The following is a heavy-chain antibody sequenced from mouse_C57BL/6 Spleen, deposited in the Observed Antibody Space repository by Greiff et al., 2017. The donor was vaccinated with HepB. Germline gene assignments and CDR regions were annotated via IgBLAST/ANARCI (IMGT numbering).Heavy chain of an antibody. CDR2: ISSGSSTI. CDR1: GFTFSDYG. CDR3: ARVTTVVAGTY. J-gene: IGHJ3*01. D-gene: IGHD1-1*01. V-gene: IGHV5-17*01. Sequence: EVHLVESGGGLVKPGGSLKLSCAASGFTFSDYGMHWVRQAPEKGLEWVAYISSGSSTIYYADTVKGRFTISRDNAKNTLFLQMTSLRSEDTAMDYCARVTTVVAGTYWGQGTLVTVSA.